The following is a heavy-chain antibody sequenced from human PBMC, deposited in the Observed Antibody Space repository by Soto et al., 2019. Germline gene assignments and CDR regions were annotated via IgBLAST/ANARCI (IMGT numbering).Heavy chain of an antibody. V-gene: IGHV1-69*02. CDR2: IIPILGIA. D-gene: IGHD3-22*01. CDR3: ARRPLGHYYDSSGHPDDY. Sequence: QVQLVQSGAEVKKPGSSVKVSCKASGGTFSSYTISWVRQAPGQGLEWMGRIIPILGIANYAQKFQGRVTITADKSTSTAYMELSSLRSEDTAVYYCARRPLGHYYDSSGHPDDYWGQGTLVTVSS. J-gene: IGHJ4*02. CDR1: GGTFSSYT.